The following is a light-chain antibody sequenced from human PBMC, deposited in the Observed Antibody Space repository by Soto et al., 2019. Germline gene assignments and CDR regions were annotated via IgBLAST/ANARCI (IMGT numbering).Light chain of an antibody. J-gene: IGLJ1*01. V-gene: IGLV2-23*02. Sequence: QSALTQPASVSGSPGQSITISCTGTSSDVGSYNLVSWYQQHPGKAPKLMIYEVTKRPSGVSNRFSGSMSGNTASLTISGLQAEDEADYSCCSYAGSNTFVFGTGTKLTVL. CDR2: EVT. CDR3: CSYAGSNTFV. CDR1: SSDVGSYNL.